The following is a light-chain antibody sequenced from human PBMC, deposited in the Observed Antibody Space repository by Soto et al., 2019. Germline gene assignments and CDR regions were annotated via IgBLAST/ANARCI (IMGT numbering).Light chain of an antibody. J-gene: IGLJ1*01. CDR1: SSDVGGYNF. Sequence: QPVLTQPASVSGSPGQSITISCSGTSSDVGGYNFVSWYQQHPGKVPKLMIYDVSNRPSGVSNRFSGSKSGNTASLTISGLQAEDEADYYCSSYTSSITLGVFGTGTKLTVL. V-gene: IGLV2-14*01. CDR2: DVS. CDR3: SSYTSSITLGV.